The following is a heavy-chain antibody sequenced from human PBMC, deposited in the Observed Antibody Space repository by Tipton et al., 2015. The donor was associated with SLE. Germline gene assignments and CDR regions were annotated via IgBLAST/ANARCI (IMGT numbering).Heavy chain of an antibody. CDR3: VKDMDYEGSGSVFEF. CDR2: ISWDSGSI. J-gene: IGHJ4*02. Sequence: SLRLSCAVSGFTFDDYAMHWVRQVPGKGLEWVSGISWDSGSIGYADSVKGRFTISRDNAKNSLYMQMNSLKDEDTALYYCVKDMDYEGSGSVFEFWGQGTLVTVSP. V-gene: IGHV3-9*01. D-gene: IGHD3-10*01. CDR1: GFTFDDYA.